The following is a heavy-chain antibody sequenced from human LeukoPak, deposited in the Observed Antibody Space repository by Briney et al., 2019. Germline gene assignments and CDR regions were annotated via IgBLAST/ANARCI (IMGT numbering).Heavy chain of an antibody. Sequence: GGSLRLSCAASGFTFSSYSMNWVRQAPWKGLEWVSSISSSSSYIYYADSVKGRFTISRDNAKNSLYLQMNSLRAEDTAVYYCARDRVRYYYDSSGKEPFDYWGQGTLVTVSS. D-gene: IGHD3-22*01. CDR1: GFTFSSYS. V-gene: IGHV3-21*01. J-gene: IGHJ4*02. CDR2: ISSSSSYI. CDR3: ARDRVRYYYDSSGKEPFDY.